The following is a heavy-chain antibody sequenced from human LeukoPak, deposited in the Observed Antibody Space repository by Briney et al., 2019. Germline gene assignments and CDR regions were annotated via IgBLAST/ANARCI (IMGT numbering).Heavy chain of an antibody. V-gene: IGHV4-38-2*01. D-gene: IGHD3-10*01. CDR1: GFSIRSGYY. CDR2: IYHGGST. Sequence: ASETLSLTCAVSGFSIRSGYYWGWIRQPPGKGLVWIGRIYHGGSTYYNPSLKSRVAISVDTSKNQFSLKLNSVTAADTAVYYCARGSGSGSYLTFDYWGQGTLVTVSS. J-gene: IGHJ4*02. CDR3: ARGSGSGSYLTFDY.